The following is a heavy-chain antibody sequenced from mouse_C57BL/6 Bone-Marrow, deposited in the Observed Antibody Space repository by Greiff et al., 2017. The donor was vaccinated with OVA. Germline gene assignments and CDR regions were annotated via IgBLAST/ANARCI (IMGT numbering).Heavy chain of an antibody. V-gene: IGHV5-4*03. D-gene: IGHD2-3*01. Sequence: DVMLVESGGGLVKPGGSLKLSCAASGFTFSSYAMSWVRQTPEKRLEWVATISDGGSYTYYPDNVKGRFTISRDNAKNNLYLQMSHLKSEDTAMYYCARGNGYYPFDYWGQGTTLTVSS. J-gene: IGHJ2*01. CDR3: ARGNGYYPFDY. CDR1: GFTFSSYA. CDR2: ISDGGSYT.